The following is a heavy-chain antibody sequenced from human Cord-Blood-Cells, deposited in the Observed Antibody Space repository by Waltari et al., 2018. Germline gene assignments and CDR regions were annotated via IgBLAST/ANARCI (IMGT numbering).Heavy chain of an antibody. Sequence: QVQLVQSGAEVKKPGASVKVSCKVSGYTLTELAMHWVRKAPGKGLEWMGGFDPEDGETMYAKKFQGRVTMTEETSTDTAYMELRSLRAEDTAVYYCATHSEYYDSSGYYYYGMDVWGQGTTVTVSS. CDR1: GYTLTELA. D-gene: IGHD3-22*01. V-gene: IGHV1-24*01. J-gene: IGHJ6*02. CDR2: FDPEDGET. CDR3: ATHSEYYDSSGYYYYGMDV.